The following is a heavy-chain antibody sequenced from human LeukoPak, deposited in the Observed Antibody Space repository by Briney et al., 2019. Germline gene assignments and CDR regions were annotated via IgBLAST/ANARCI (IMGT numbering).Heavy chain of an antibody. CDR3: AKRGVVIRVILVGFHKEAYYFDS. CDR1: GITLSNYG. D-gene: IGHD3-22*01. V-gene: IGHV3-23*01. J-gene: IGHJ4*02. CDR2: ISDSGGRT. Sequence: GGSLRLSCAVSGITLSNYGMSWVRQAPGKGLEWVAGISDSGGRTNYADSVKGRLTISRDNPKNTLYLQMNSLRAEDTAVYFCAKRGVVIRVILVGFHKEAYYFDSWGQGTLVTVSS.